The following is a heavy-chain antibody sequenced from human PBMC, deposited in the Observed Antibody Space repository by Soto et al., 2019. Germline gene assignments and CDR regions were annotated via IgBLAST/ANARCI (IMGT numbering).Heavy chain of an antibody. CDR3: ARHRFQTDHAALDP. CDR2: IYPGDSDT. V-gene: IGHV5-51*01. CDR1: GYTFTSYW. J-gene: IGHJ5*02. Sequence: GESLKISCEASGYTFTSYWIVWVRQMPGKGLAWVGSIYPGDSDTTYSPSFQGQVTISADRSINTAYLQWSNLKASDTAMYYCARHRFQTDHAALDPWVHGTLVTVS. D-gene: IGHD3-16*01.